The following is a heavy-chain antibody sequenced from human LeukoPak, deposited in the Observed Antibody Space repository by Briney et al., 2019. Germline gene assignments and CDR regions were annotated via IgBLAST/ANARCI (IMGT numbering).Heavy chain of an antibody. D-gene: IGHD2-2*01. J-gene: IGHJ5*02. CDR3: AKDSRRGLISWFDP. CDR1: GFTFSSYA. V-gene: IGHV3-23*01. Sequence: GGSLRLSCAASGFTFSSYAMSWVRQAPGKGLEWVSAISGSGGNTYYADSVKGRFTISRDNSKNTLYLQMNSLRAEDTAVYYCAKDSRRGLISWFDPWGQGTLVTVSS. CDR2: ISGSGGNT.